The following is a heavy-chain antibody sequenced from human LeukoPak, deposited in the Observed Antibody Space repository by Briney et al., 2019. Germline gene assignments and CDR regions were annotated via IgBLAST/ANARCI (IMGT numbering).Heavy chain of an antibody. CDR3: ARRDGSWYGY. J-gene: IGHJ4*02. CDR2: IHYSGNT. V-gene: IGHV4-39*01. Sequence: SETLSLTCTVSGGSISGSSYYWGWIRQPPGKGLEGIGRIHYSGNTYYNPSVKSRVTISVDTSKNRFSLRLSSVPAAHTAVYYCARRDGSWYGYWGQGTLVTLSS. D-gene: IGHD6-13*01. CDR1: GGSISGSSYY.